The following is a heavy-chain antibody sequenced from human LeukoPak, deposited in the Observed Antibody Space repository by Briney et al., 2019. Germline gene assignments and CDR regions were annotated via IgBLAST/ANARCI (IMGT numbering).Heavy chain of an antibody. J-gene: IGHJ4*02. CDR1: DDSIKSYF. D-gene: IGHD3-22*01. CDR2: VFYSGST. CDR3: ARGTRRYYDGSGYYYGEFDY. Sequence: SETLSLTCTVSDDSIKSYFWTWIRQSPGKGLEWIGYVFYSGSTSYNPSLRSRLTMSVDTSKSQFSLNLKSVTAADTAVYYCARGTRRYYDGSGYYYGEFDYWGQGILVTVSS. V-gene: IGHV4-59*01.